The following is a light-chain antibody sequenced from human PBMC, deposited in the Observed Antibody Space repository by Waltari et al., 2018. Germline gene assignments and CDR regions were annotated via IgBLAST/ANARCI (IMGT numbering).Light chain of an antibody. J-gene: IGLJ3*02. CDR1: SLDVGGYDF. CDR2: DVN. Sequence: QSALTQPASVSGSPGQSITISCTGSSLDVGGYDFVSWYRQHPGKAPKVVIFDVNNRPSGVSDRVSGSKSGNTASLTISGLQAEDEGDYYCQSYDTSLSVVFGGGTKLTVL. CDR3: QSYDTSLSVV. V-gene: IGLV2-14*01.